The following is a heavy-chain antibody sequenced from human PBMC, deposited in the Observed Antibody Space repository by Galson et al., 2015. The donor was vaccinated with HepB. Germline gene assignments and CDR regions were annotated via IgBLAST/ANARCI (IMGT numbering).Heavy chain of an antibody. CDR2: INSGGNNM. D-gene: IGHD4-17*01. Sequence: LRLSCAASGFTFSSYEMSWVRQAAGKGLEWISYINSGGNNMFYADSVQGRFTISRDNTKKSLFLQMNTLRAEDTAVYYCVREITETPDAFDIWGPGTMVTVSS. V-gene: IGHV3-48*03. CDR3: VREITETPDAFDI. CDR1: GFTFSSYE. J-gene: IGHJ3*02.